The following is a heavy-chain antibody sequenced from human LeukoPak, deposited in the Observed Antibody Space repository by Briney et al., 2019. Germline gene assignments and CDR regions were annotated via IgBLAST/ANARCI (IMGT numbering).Heavy chain of an antibody. CDR1: GFTVSTYA. CDR2: ISGSGGRT. J-gene: IGHJ4*02. V-gene: IGHV3-23*01. D-gene: IGHD6-19*01. CDR3: AKDQGDYSSGWSIFDY. Sequence: PGGSLRLFCAASGFTVSTYAMSWVRQAPGKGLEWVSGISGSGGRTYYADSVKGRFTISRDNSKNTLYLQMNRLRAEDTAVYYCAKDQGDYSSGWSIFDYWGQGSLVTVSS.